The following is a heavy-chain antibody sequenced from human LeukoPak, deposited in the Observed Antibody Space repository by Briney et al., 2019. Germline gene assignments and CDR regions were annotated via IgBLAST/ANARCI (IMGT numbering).Heavy chain of an antibody. V-gene: IGHV3-21*01. D-gene: IGHD6-19*01. CDR3: ARFETVAAKPIKH. CDR2: ISSTSTYI. J-gene: IGHJ1*01. CDR1: GFTFSDYS. Sequence: GGSLRLSCAASGFTFSDYSMNWVRQAPGKGLDWVSSISSTSTYILYADSVKDRFTISRDNARNSLYLQMNSLRAEDTAVYYCARFETVAAKPIKHWGPGTLVTVSS.